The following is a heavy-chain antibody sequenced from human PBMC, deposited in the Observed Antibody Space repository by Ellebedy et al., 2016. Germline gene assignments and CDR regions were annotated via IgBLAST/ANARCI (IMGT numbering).Heavy chain of an antibody. Sequence: ASVKVSCKGSGYSFTSYWISWVRQMPGKGLEWMGRIDPSDSYTNYSPSFQGHVTISADKSISTAYPQWSSLKASDTAMYYCARLREGGFDPWGQGTLVTVSS. J-gene: IGHJ5*02. CDR2: IDPSDSYT. CDR3: ARLREGGFDP. V-gene: IGHV5-10-1*01. CDR1: GYSFTSYW. D-gene: IGHD1-26*01.